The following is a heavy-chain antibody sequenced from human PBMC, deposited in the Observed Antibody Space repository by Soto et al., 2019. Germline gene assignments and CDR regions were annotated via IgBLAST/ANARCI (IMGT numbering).Heavy chain of an antibody. J-gene: IGHJ1*01. CDR1: GGSVSSGSYY. D-gene: IGHD3-22*01. Sequence: SETLSLTCSVSGGSVSSGSYYWSWIRQPPGKGLEWIGFIFFSGSTNYNPSLRSRVTMSVDTSRHQFSLNLTSVTAADTAVYYCARGNFYDTSGRYPPSFQHWGQGTLVPVSS. V-gene: IGHV4-61*01. CDR2: IFFSGST. CDR3: ARGNFYDTSGRYPPSFQH.